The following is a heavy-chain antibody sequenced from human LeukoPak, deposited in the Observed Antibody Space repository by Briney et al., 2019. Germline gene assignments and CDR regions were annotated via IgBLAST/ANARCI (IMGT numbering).Heavy chain of an antibody. CDR2: ISYAGTT. Sequence: PSETLSLTCTVSGASMNTTNFYWGWMRQPPGKGLGSIGSISYAGTTYSNPSLNSRVTISVDASKNQFSLKLTSVTAADTAVYYCARQGTMTRGGYWLDPWGQGTLVIVSS. CDR1: GASMNTTNFY. V-gene: IGHV4-39*01. D-gene: IGHD3-10*01. CDR3: ARQGTMTRGGYWLDP. J-gene: IGHJ5*02.